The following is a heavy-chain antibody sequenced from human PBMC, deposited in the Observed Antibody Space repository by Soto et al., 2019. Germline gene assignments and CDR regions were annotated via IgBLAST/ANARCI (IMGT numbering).Heavy chain of an antibody. CDR2: IYYTGST. V-gene: IGHV4-31*03. Sequence: QLQLQESGPGLVKPSQTLSLTCTVSGGSISRGGYYWSWLRQHPGKGLEWIGYIYYTGSTYYNPSLKSRVTNSVDTSKNQLSLQLSSVTAADSAVYYCARESRDFYYYYLDVWGKGTTVTVSS. J-gene: IGHJ6*03. CDR1: GGSISRGGYY. CDR3: ARESRDFYYYYLDV.